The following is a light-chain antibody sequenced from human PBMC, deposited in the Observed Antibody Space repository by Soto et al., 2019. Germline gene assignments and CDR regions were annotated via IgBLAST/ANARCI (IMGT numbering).Light chain of an antibody. J-gene: IGKJ1*01. Sequence: DIVLTQSPGTLSLSPGERAALSCSAGQSVSSSYLAWYQQKPGQAPRLLIYDASNRATGIPARFSGSGSGTDFTLTISSLEPEDFAVYYCQQYGSSPWTFGQGTKVDIK. CDR1: QSVSSSY. CDR2: DAS. V-gene: IGKV3-20*01. CDR3: QQYGSSPWT.